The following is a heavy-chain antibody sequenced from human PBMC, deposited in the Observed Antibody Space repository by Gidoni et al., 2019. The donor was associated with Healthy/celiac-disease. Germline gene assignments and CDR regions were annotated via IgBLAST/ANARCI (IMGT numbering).Heavy chain of an antibody. J-gene: IGHJ3*02. CDR1: GFTFSSYA. CDR2: ISYDGSNK. V-gene: IGHV3-30-3*01. Sequence: QVQLVESGGGVVQPGRSLRLSCAASGFTFSSYAMHWVRQAPGKGLEWVAVISYDGSNKYYADSVKGRFTISRDNSKNTLYLQMNSLRAEDTAVYYCARDSGPGDAFDIWGQGTMVTVSS. D-gene: IGHD3-10*01. CDR3: ARDSGPGDAFDI.